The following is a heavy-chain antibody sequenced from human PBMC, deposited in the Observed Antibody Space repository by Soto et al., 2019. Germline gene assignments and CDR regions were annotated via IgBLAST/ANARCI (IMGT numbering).Heavy chain of an antibody. CDR3: AKKGLGSLTTYCNSGDCHYAFDI. CDR2: ISGGGDGT. V-gene: IGHV3-23*01. CDR1: GFTFSTYA. D-gene: IGHD2-21*02. J-gene: IGHJ3*02. Sequence: EVQLLESGGGLVQPGGSLRLSCAASGFTFSTYAMTWVRQAPGKGLEWVSTISGGGDGTFYADSVKGRFTISRDNSRNTMYLQMNSLRAEDTAVYYCAKKGLGSLTTYCNSGDCHYAFDIWGQGTMVTVSS.